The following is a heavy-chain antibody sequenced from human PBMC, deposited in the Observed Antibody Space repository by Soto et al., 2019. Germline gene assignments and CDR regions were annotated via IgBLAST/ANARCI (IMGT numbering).Heavy chain of an antibody. CDR2: IYSGGYT. D-gene: IGHD3-10*01. V-gene: IGHV3-53*01. CDR3: GTRPGGGGY. CDR1: GFTVSNNY. Sequence: EVQLVESGGGLIQPGGSLRLSCAVSGFTVSNNYMSWVRQAPGKGLEGVSVIYSGGYTAYGDSVKGRFTISRDNSKNTLFLQRKSVGADAPAFFSWGTRPGGGGYWGQGTLVTVSS. J-gene: IGHJ4*02.